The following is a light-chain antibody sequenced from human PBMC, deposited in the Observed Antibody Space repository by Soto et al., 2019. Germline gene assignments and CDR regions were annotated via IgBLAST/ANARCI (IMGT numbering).Light chain of an antibody. CDR2: GTS. CDR1: QTISSDY. CDR3: QQYVGWT. Sequence: EIVLTQSPGTLSVSPGERATLSCRASQTISSDYLAWYQQKPGQAPSLLIYGTSSRATGIPDRFSGSGSGKDFTLTISRLEPEDSAIYDCQQYVGWTFGQGTKVEIK. J-gene: IGKJ1*01. V-gene: IGKV3-20*01.